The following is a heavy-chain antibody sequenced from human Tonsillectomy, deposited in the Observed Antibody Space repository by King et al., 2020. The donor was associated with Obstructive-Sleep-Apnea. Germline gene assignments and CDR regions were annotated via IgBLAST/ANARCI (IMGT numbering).Heavy chain of an antibody. CDR1: GYSISSGYY. CDR2: IYHSGST. J-gene: IGHJ4*02. Sequence: QLQESGPGLVKPSETLSLTCTVSGYSISSGYYWGWSRQPPWKGLEWIGNIYHSGSTYYNPSLKSRVTMSVDTSKNQFSLKLSSVTAADTAVYYCARISGYSSGDYWGQGTLVTVSS. CDR3: ARISGYSSGDY. D-gene: IGHD6-19*01. V-gene: IGHV4-38-2*02.